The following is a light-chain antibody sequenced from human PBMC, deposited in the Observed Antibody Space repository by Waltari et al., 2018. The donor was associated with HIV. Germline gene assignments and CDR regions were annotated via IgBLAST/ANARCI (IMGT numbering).Light chain of an antibody. CDR3: QQYGGSPRT. Sequence: EIELTQSPATLSLSPGERATLSCGASQSVNNNYLAWYQQKPGQAPTLLIYDASTRATGIPDRFGGSGSGTDFTLTISRLEPEDFAVYYCQQYGGSPRTFGQGTKVEIK. J-gene: IGKJ1*01. CDR1: QSVNNNY. CDR2: DAS. V-gene: IGKV3D-20*01.